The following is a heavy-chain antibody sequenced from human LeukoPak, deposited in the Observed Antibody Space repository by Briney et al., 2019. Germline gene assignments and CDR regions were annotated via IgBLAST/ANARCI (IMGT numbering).Heavy chain of an antibody. CDR1: GFTFSSYE. V-gene: IGHV3-48*03. D-gene: IGHD1-26*01. CDR2: ISSSGNTK. J-gene: IGHJ5*02. Sequence: PGGSLRLSWAASGFTFSSYEMNGVRQAPGKGLEGVSYISSSGNTKHYADSVKGRFTISRDNAENSLYLQMNSLRAEDTALYYCAKVRSNYHWFAPWGQGTLVTVSS. CDR3: AKVRSNYHWFAP.